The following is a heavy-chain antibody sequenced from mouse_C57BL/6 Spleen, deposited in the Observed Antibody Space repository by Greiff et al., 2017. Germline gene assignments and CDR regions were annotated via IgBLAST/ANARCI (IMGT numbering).Heavy chain of an antibody. D-gene: IGHD2-5*01. CDR1: GYTFTDYY. Sequence: EVQLQQSGPELVKPGASVKISCKASGYTFTDYYMNWVKQSHGKSLEWIGDINPNNGGTSYNQKFKGKATLTVDKSSSTAYMELRSLTSEDSAVYYCARPNYYSNYDYAMDYWGQGTSVTVSS. J-gene: IGHJ4*01. V-gene: IGHV1-26*01. CDR2: INPNNGGT. CDR3: ARPNYYSNYDYAMDY.